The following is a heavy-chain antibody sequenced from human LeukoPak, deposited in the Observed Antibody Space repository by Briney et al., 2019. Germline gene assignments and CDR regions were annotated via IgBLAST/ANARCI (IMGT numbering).Heavy chain of an antibody. V-gene: IGHV1-18*01. CDR2: ISTYNGDT. D-gene: IGHD6-25*01. J-gene: IGHJ4*02. CDR1: GYTFNTYG. CDR3: LRDAQRPRLTPDY. Sequence: ASVKVSCKASGYTFNTYGISWVRQAPGQGLEWMGWISTYNGDTNYVQNLQGRVTMTTDTSTSKAYMELMSMRSDDTAVYYCLRDAQRPRLTPDYWGQGTLVTVSS.